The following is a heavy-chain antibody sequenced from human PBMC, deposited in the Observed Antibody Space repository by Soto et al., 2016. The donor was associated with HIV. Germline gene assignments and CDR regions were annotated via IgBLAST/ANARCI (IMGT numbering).Heavy chain of an antibody. CDR2: IYSGGST. CDR3: ARALTPHSGSLGY. Sequence: EVQLVESGGGLVQPGGSLRLSCAASGFTVSSNCMSWVRQAPGKGLEWVSVIYSGGSTYYADSVKGRFTISRDNSKNTLYLQMNSLRAEDTAVYYCARALTPHSGSLGYWGQGTLVTVSS. J-gene: IGHJ4*02. CDR1: GFTVSSNC. V-gene: IGHV3-66*01. D-gene: IGHD3-10*01.